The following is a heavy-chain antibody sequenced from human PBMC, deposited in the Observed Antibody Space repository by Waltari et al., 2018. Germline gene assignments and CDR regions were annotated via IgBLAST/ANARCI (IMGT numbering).Heavy chain of an antibody. V-gene: IGHV3-48*03. CDR1: GFTFSSYE. CDR3: ARRYCSSTSCLFDY. CDR2: MRSSGSTI. J-gene: IGHJ4*02. Sequence: EVQLVESGGGLVQPGGSLRLSCAASGFTFSSYEMNWVRRAPGKGLEWVSHMRSSGSTIYYADSVKGRFTIARDKAKNSLYLQMNSLRAEDTAVYYCARRYCSSTSCLFDYWGQGTLVTVSS. D-gene: IGHD2-2*01.